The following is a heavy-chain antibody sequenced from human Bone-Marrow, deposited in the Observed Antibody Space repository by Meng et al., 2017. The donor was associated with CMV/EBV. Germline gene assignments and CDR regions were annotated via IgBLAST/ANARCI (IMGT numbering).Heavy chain of an antibody. V-gene: IGHV1-18*01. Sequence: AAVKVSCKASGYTFTSYGISWVRQAPGKGLEGMGWISAYNGNTKYAQKLQGIDTMTTDTCTSTDYMELRSLISDDTAVYYCARDLMGGGDGGKGGDWGQGTLVTVSS. CDR3: ARDLMGGGDGGKGGD. J-gene: IGHJ4*02. CDR1: GYTFTSYG. D-gene: IGHD4-23*01. CDR2: ISAYNGNT.